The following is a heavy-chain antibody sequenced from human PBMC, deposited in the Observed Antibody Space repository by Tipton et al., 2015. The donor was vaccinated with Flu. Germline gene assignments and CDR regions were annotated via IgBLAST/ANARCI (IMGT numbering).Heavy chain of an antibody. CDR1: GFTFSIFG. V-gene: IGHV3-23*01. CDR3: AKDLNRNGRGFDY. D-gene: IGHD5-24*01. Sequence: SLRLSCAASGFTFSIFGMSWVRQAPGRGLEWVSGLSSSDATYYADSVQGRFNIFRDNSKNMLYLQMNNLGSGDTALYYCAKDLNRNGRGFDYWGQGTLVTVSS. CDR2: LSSSDAT. J-gene: IGHJ4*02.